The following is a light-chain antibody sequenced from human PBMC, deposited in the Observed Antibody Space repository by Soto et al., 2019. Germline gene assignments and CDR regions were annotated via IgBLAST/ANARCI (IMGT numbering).Light chain of an antibody. Sequence: EIVLTQSPGTLSLSPGERATLSCRANQTVSNNYLAWYQQKLGQAPRLLIYAATSRTSGIPDWFSGSGSGTDFTLTICRLEPEDFAVYYCLQYGSSSCTFGQGARLDI. CDR1: QTVSNNY. V-gene: IGKV3-20*01. CDR3: LQYGSSSCT. J-gene: IGKJ2*02. CDR2: AAT.